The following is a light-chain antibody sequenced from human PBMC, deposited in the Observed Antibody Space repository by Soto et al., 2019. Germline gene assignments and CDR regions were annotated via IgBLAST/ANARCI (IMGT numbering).Light chain of an antibody. CDR3: QSYDSSLRGV. V-gene: IGLV1-40*01. CDR1: SSNIGAGYD. Sequence: QSVLTQPPSVSGAPGQRVTISFTGSSSNIGAGYDVHWFQQLPGTAPKLLLYGNSNRPSGVPDRFSGSKSGTSASLAITGLQAEDEADYYCQSYDSSLRGVFGTGTKLTVL. CDR2: GNS. J-gene: IGLJ1*01.